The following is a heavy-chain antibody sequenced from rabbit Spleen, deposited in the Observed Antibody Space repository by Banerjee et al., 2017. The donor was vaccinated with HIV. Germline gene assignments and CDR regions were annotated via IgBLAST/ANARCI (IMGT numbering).Heavy chain of an antibody. CDR1: GFSFSSSDY. CDR2: IAGSSSGFT. D-gene: IGHD8-1*01. CDR3: ARDTGSSFSSYGMDL. Sequence: QEQLVESGGGLVQPGGSLKLSCKASGFSFSSSDYICWVRQAPGKGLEWIPCIAGSSSGFTYSATWAKGRFTISKTSSTTVTLQMTSLTAADTATYFCARDTGSSFSSYGMDLWGQGTLVTVS. J-gene: IGHJ6*01. V-gene: IGHV1S45*01.